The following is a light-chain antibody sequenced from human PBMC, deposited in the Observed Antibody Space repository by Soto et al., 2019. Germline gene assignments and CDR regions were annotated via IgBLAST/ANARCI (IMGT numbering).Light chain of an antibody. J-gene: IGKJ1*01. CDR1: QSLSSN. V-gene: IGKV3-15*01. CDR3: QQYHNRPPWT. CDR2: GAS. Sequence: EIVMTQSPATLSVSPGETVALSCRASQSLSSNLAWYQQKPGQAPRLLIYGASTRATGIPARFSGSGSGTDYTLTISSLQSEDVAVYYCQQYHNRPPWTFGQGTQVELK.